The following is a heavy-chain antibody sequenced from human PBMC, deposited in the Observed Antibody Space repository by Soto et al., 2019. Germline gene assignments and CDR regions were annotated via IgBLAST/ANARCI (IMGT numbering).Heavy chain of an antibody. CDR2: INPNTGYT. J-gene: IGHJ4*02. Sequence: NCARQETEKGHEWMGRINPNTGYTDYAQKFQDRVTMTGNTSITTAYMELSSLRSEDTAVYYCVRGRVMSTFRVVIVIDYWGQRSPVTVYS. V-gene: IGHV1-8*01. D-gene: IGHD3-16*02. CDR3: VRGRVMSTFRVVIVIDY.